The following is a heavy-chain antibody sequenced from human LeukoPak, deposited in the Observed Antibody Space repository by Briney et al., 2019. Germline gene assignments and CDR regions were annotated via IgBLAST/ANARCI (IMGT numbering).Heavy chain of an antibody. J-gene: IGHJ6*02. Sequence: GASVKVSCKASGYTFTGYYMHWVRQAPGQGLEWMGWINPNSGGTNYAQKFQGRVTMTRDTSISTAYMELSRLRSDDTAVYYCARAVAVAGPPNYYYYCGMDVWGQGTTVTVSS. CDR2: INPNSGGT. V-gene: IGHV1-2*02. D-gene: IGHD6-19*01. CDR1: GYTFTGYY. CDR3: ARAVAVAGPPNYYYYCGMDV.